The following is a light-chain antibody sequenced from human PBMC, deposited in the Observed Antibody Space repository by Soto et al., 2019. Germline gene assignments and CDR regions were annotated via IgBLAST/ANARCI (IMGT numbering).Light chain of an antibody. J-gene: IGKJ5*01. CDR3: QQYGSSPIT. CDR2: GAF. CDR1: QSVSSSY. V-gene: IGKV3-20*01. Sequence: EIVLTHSPGTLSLSPCERATLSFSASQSVSSSYLAWYQQKPGQAPRLLIYGAFSRATGIPDRFSGSGSGTDFTLTISRLEPEDSAVYFCQQYGSSPITFGQGTRLEIK.